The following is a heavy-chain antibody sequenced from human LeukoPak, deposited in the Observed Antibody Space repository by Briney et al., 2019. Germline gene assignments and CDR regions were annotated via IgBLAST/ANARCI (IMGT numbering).Heavy chain of an antibody. CDR3: ARGAGYDFWSAYGMDV. CDR1: GFTFSSYS. CDR2: ISSSSSTI. J-gene: IGHJ6*02. Sequence: PGGSLRLSCAASGFTFSSYSMNWVRQAPGKGLEWVSYISSSSSTIYYADSVKGRFTISRDNAKNSLYLQMNSLRAEDTAVYYCARGAGYDFWSAYGMDVWGQGTTVTVSS. V-gene: IGHV3-48*01. D-gene: IGHD3-3*01.